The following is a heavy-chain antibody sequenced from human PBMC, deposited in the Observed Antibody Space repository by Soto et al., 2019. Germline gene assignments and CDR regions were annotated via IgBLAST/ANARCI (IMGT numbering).Heavy chain of an antibody. Sequence: PWGSLRLSCAATGFTFSVYAMTWVRQAPGKGLEWVSSVTSNGGSTYSAGSVKVRFTIYRENSKNTLFLQMNSLRDEDTAVYYCASLGVGEWANYHYYYGMHXWGQGTTLTVS. D-gene: IGHD1-26*01. J-gene: IGHJ6*02. V-gene: IGHV3-23*01. CDR2: VTSNGGST. CDR1: GFTFSVYA. CDR3: ASLGVGEWANYHYYYGMHX.